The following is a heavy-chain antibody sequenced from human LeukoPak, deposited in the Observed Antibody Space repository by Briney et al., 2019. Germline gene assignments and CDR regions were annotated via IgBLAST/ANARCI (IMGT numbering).Heavy chain of an antibody. J-gene: IGHJ4*02. CDR1: GYPFYTYG. CDR3: ARDRSGPFDS. V-gene: IGHV1-18*01. Sequence: GASVKVSCKASGYPFYTYGISWVRQAPGQWLEWMGWISVYNGNTNYAQKLQGRLTLTTDTSTSSAYMELRSLRSDDAAIYYCARDRSGPFDSWGQGTLVTVSS. CDR2: ISVYNGNT. D-gene: IGHD3-10*01.